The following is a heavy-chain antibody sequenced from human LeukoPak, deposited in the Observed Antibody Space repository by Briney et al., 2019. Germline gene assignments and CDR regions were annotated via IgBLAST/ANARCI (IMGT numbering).Heavy chain of an antibody. D-gene: IGHD2-2*01. CDR3: ASRGAVVVPAAVFGI. V-gene: IGHV1-46*01. CDR2: IDPSGGST. CDR1: GYTFTSYY. J-gene: IGHJ3*02. Sequence: ASVKVSCKASGYTFTSYYMHWVRQAPGQGLEWMGIIDPSGGSTSYAQKFQGRVTMTRDTSTSTVYMELSSLRSEDTAVYYCASRGAVVVPAAVFGIWGQGTMVTVSS.